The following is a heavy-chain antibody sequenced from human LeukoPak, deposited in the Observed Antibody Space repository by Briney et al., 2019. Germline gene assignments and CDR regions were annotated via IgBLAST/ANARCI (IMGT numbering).Heavy chain of an antibody. CDR3: ARDTGITMVRGFGY. CDR2: IWYDGSNK. Sequence: GGSLRLSCAASGFTFSSYGMHWVRQAPGKGLEWVAVIWYDGSNKCYADSVKGRFTISRDNSKNTLYLQMNSLRAEDTAAYYCARDTGITMVRGFGYWGQGTLVTVSS. J-gene: IGHJ4*02. D-gene: IGHD3-10*01. CDR1: GFTFSSYG. V-gene: IGHV3-33*01.